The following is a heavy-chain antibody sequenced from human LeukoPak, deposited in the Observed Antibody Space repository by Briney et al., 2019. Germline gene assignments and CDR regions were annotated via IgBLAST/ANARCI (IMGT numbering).Heavy chain of an antibody. J-gene: IGHJ4*02. Sequence: GGSLRLSCAASGFTFDDYAMHWVRQAPGKGLEWVSGISWNSGSIGYADSVKGRFTISRDNAKNSLYLQMNSLRAEDTALYYCAKDPSPELAADFDYWGQGTLVTVSS. V-gene: IGHV3-9*01. CDR1: GFTFDDYA. CDR3: AKDPSPELAADFDY. D-gene: IGHD3-10*01. CDR2: ISWNSGSI.